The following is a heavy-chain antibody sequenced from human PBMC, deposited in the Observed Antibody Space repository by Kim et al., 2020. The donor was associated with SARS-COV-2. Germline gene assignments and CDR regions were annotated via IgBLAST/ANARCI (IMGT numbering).Heavy chain of an antibody. CDR3: AREMDYGPQSFDY. V-gene: IGHV3-21*01. CDR2: ISSSSSYI. CDR1: GFTFSSYS. Sequence: GGSLRLSCAASGFTFSSYSMNWVRQAPGKGLEWVSSISSSSSYIYYADSVKGRFTISRDNAKNSLYLQMNSLRAEDTAVYYCAREMDYGPQSFDYWGQGTLVTVSS. D-gene: IGHD4-17*01. J-gene: IGHJ4*02.